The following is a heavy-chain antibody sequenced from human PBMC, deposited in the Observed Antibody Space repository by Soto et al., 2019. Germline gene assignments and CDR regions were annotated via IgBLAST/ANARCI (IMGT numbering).Heavy chain of an antibody. J-gene: IGHJ4*02. Sequence: EVQLLESGGGLVQPGGSLRLSCAASGFTFSSYAMSWVRQAPGKGLEWVSVISGNGDSTYYADSVKGRFTISRDNSKNTLYLQMNSLRAEDTAVYYGAKRGAGHYFDFWGQGTLVTVSS. CDR3: AKRGAGHYFDF. D-gene: IGHD6-19*01. CDR2: ISGNGDST. CDR1: GFTFSSYA. V-gene: IGHV3-23*01.